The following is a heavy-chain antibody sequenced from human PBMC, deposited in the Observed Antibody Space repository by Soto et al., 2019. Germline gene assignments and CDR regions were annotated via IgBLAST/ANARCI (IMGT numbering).Heavy chain of an antibody. J-gene: IGHJ4*02. Sequence: SETLSLTCSVSGGSITPYYWSWIRQAPGKGLEWIGYIYFAGTTTYNPSLKSRVTISVDTSENQFSLKLSSVTAADTAVYYCASRYAGNFDYWGQRTLVTVSS. CDR3: ASRYAGNFDY. V-gene: IGHV4-59*12. CDR1: GGSITPYY. CDR2: IYFAGTT. D-gene: IGHD2-2*01.